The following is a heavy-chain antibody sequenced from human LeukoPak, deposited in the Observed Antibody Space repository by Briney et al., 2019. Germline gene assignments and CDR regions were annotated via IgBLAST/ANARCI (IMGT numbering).Heavy chain of an antibody. CDR3: ARDTDIVVVPAAPDY. V-gene: IGHV1-18*01. J-gene: IGHJ4*02. CDR1: GYTFTSYG. CDR2: ISAYNGNT. Sequence: ASVKVSCKASGYTFTSYGISWVRQAPGQGLEWMGGISAYNGNTNYAQKLQGRVTMTTDTSTSTAYMELRSLRSDDTAVYYCARDTDIVVVPAAPDYWGQGTLVTVSS. D-gene: IGHD2-2*01.